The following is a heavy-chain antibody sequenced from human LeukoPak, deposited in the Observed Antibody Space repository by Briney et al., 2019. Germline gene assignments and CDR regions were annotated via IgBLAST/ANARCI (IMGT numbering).Heavy chain of an antibody. CDR3: ARGRDGYNPTGLDWFDP. CDR1: GGSISSGSYY. J-gene: IGHJ5*02. CDR2: IYTSGST. Sequence: SETLSLTCTVSGGSISSGSYYWSWIRQPAGKGLEWIGRIYTSGSTNYNPSLKSRVTISVDTSKNQFSLKLSSVTAADTAVYYCARGRDGYNPTGLDWFDPWGQGTLVTVSS. D-gene: IGHD5-24*01. V-gene: IGHV4-61*02.